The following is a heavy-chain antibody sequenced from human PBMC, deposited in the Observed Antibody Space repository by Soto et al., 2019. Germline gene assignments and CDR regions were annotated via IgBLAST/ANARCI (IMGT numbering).Heavy chain of an antibody. CDR2: ISAYNGNT. J-gene: IGHJ4*02. V-gene: IGHV1-18*01. CDR3: ARDASLPPDYYDSSGYYLPTYYFDY. D-gene: IGHD3-22*01. Sequence: ASVKVSCKASGYTFTSYGISWVRQAPGQGLEWMGWISAYNGNTNYAQKLQGRVTMTTDTSTSTAYMELRRLRSDDTAVYYCARDASLPPDYYDSSGYYLPTYYFDYWGQGTLVTVSS. CDR1: GYTFTSYG.